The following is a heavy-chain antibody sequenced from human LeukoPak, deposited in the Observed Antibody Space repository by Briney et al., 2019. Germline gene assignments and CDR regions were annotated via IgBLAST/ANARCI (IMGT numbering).Heavy chain of an antibody. D-gene: IGHD1-1*01. CDR3: ARDYKTQYYYYGLDV. CDR1: GASVSSGSYY. CDR2: IYYSGST. V-gene: IGHV4-61*01. Sequence: SETLSLTCNVSGASVSSGSYYWSWIRQPPGKGLEWIGYIYYSGSTNYNPSLKSRVTISVDTSKNQFSLKLSSVTAADTAVYYCARDYKTQYYYYGLDVWGQGTTVTVSS. J-gene: IGHJ6*02.